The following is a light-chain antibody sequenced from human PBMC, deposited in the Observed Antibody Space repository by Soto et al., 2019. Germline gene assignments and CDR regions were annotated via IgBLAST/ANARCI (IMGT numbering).Light chain of an antibody. CDR2: DAS. V-gene: IGKV3D-20*01. CDR1: QSVGSTN. J-gene: IGKJ3*01. Sequence: EIVLTQSPATLSLSPGERATLSCGASQSVGSTNLAWYQQKPGLAPRLLIYDASSRATGIPDRFSGSGSGTVFPLTISRLEPEDFAVYHCQPYGSSPFTFGPGTKVDIK. CDR3: QPYGSSPFT.